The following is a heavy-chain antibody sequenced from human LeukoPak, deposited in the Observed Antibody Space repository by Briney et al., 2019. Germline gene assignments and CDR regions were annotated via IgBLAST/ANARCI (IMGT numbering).Heavy chain of an antibody. CDR3: ASRDYFDY. J-gene: IGHJ4*02. CDR1: GFTFSTKS. Sequence: RGSLRLSCAVSGFTFSTKSMNWVRQAPGKGLEWVSYITADSGTTYYADSVKGRVTISRDNAKNSLYLQMNSLRDEDTSVYYCASRDYFDYWGQGTLVTVSS. V-gene: IGHV3-48*02. CDR2: ITADSGTT.